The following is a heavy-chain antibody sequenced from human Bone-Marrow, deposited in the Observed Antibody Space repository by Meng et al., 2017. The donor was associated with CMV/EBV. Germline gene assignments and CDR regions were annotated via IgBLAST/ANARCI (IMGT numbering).Heavy chain of an antibody. V-gene: IGHV3-21*01. CDR2: ISSSSSYI. J-gene: IGHJ4*02. CDR3: ARSRRCNYFDY. D-gene: IGHD2-15*01. Sequence: GESLKISCAASGFTFSSYSMNWVRQAPGKGLEWVSSISSSSSYIYYADSVKGRFTISRDNAKNSLYLQRNSLRAEGTAVYYCARSRRCNYFDYWGQGTLVTVSS. CDR1: GFTFSSYS.